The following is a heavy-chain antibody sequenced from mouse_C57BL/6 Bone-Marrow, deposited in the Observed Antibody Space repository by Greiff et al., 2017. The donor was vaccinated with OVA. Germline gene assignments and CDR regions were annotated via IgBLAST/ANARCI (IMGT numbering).Heavy chain of an antibody. J-gene: IGHJ3*01. Sequence: EVMVVESGEGLVKPGGSLKLSCAASGFTFSSYAMSWVRQTPEKRLEWVAYISSGGDYIYYADTVKGRFTISRDNARNTLYLQMSSLKSEDTAMYYCTRERALFAYWGQGTLVTVSA. D-gene: IGHD3-3*01. CDR3: TRERALFAY. V-gene: IGHV5-9-1*02. CDR2: ISSGGDYI. CDR1: GFTFSSYA.